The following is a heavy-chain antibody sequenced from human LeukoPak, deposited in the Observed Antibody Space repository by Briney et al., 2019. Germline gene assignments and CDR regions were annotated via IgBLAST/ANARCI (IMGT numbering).Heavy chain of an antibody. J-gene: IGHJ4*02. Sequence: GGSLRLSCAASGFTFSDYYMSWICQAPGKGLEWVSYISSSGSTIYYADSVKGRFTISRDNAKNSLYLQMNSLRAEDTAVYYCAKEAWLTGWNYYFDYWGQGTLVTVSS. CDR1: GFTFSDYY. D-gene: IGHD5-12*01. CDR2: ISSSGSTI. CDR3: AKEAWLTGWNYYFDY. V-gene: IGHV3-11*01.